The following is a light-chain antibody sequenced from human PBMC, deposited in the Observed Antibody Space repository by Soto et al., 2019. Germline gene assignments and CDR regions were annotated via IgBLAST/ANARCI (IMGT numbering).Light chain of an antibody. CDR1: QSVSSN. J-gene: IGKJ4*01. V-gene: IGKV3-20*01. CDR2: GAS. Sequence: IVMTQSPVTRSVFPGERGTLSCSDSQSVSSNLAWYQQKPGQAPRLLIYGASSRATGIPDRFSGRGSGTDFTLTISRLEPEDFAVYYCQQYGSSRALTFGGGTKVDIK. CDR3: QQYGSSRALT.